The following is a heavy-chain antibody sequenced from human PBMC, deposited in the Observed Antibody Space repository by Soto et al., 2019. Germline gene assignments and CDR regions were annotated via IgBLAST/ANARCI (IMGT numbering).Heavy chain of an antibody. Sequence: GGSLRLSCAASGFTFSSYSMNWVRQAPGKGLEWVSSISSSSSYIYYADSVKGRFTISRDNAKNSLYLQTNSLRAEDTAVYYCARLGGYCSGGSCPYGMDVWGQGTTVTVSS. CDR1: GFTFSSYS. CDR3: ARLGGYCSGGSCPYGMDV. V-gene: IGHV3-21*01. CDR2: ISSSSSYI. D-gene: IGHD2-15*01. J-gene: IGHJ6*02.